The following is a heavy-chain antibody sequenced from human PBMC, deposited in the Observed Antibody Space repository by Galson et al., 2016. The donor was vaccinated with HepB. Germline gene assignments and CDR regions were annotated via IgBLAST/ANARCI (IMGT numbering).Heavy chain of an antibody. Sequence: SLRLSCAASGFMFRNFGMHWVRQAPGKGLEWLATIWYDRSSQVYSDSAQGRVTISRDNSTDTLYLQLHSLRVDDTAVYFCARESIGARTVAGTFDFWGQGTLVIVSA. CDR3: ARESIGARTVAGTFDF. J-gene: IGHJ4*02. CDR1: GFMFRNFG. V-gene: IGHV3-33*02. D-gene: IGHD6-19*01. CDR2: IWYDRSSQ.